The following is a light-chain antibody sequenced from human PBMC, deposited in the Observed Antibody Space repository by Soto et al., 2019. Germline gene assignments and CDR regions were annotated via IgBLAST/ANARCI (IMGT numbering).Light chain of an antibody. Sequence: QSALTQPRSVSESPGQSVTISCTGTSSDVGAYDYVSWYQQHPGKAPQLMIYDVTKRPSGVPHSFSGSRSGNTASLTISGLQAEDDADYYCCSYAGSYTWVFGGGTKVTVL. J-gene: IGLJ2*01. CDR1: SSDVGAYDY. V-gene: IGLV2-11*01. CDR2: DVT. CDR3: CSYAGSYTWV.